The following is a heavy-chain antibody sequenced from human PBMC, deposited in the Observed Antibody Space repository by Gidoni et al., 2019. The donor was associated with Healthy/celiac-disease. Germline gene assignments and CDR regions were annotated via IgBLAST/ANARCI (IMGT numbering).Heavy chain of an antibody. CDR1: GFSLSTTGVG. CDR2: IYWDDDK. Sequence: QITFKESGPTLVKPTQTLTLTCTFSGFSLSTTGVGVGWIRQPPGKALEWLALIYWDDDKRYSPSLKSRLTITKDTSKNQVVLTMTNMDPVDTATYYCAHSRFKIVGAPEHPRRPGPGYFQHWGQGTLVTVSS. D-gene: IGHD1-26*01. CDR3: AHSRFKIVGAPEHPRRPGPGYFQH. V-gene: IGHV2-5*02. J-gene: IGHJ1*01.